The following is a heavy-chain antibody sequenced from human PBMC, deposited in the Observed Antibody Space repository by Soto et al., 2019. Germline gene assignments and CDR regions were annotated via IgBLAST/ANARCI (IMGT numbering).Heavy chain of an antibody. Sequence: QVQLVQSGAEVKRPGASVKISCKASGFSSSTYAFSWVRRAPGQGLEWMGLISADTGEPRYAEKFQGRVAMTTDTSTRTAYMEWRGLTSDDTAVYYCGVSAGLDFWGQGTRVTVSS. D-gene: IGHD6-13*01. J-gene: IGHJ4*02. V-gene: IGHV1-18*01. CDR2: ISADTGEP. CDR1: GFSSSTYA. CDR3: GVSAGLDF.